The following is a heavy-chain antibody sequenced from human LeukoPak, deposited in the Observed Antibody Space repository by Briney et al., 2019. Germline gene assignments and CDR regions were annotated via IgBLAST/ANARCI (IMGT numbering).Heavy chain of an antibody. CDR1: GFTFSTYA. J-gene: IGHJ5*02. CDR2: ISGSGVST. D-gene: IGHD3-3*01. CDR3: AKDFTIFGVVTNNWFDP. Sequence: GGSLRLSCAASGFTFSTYAMNWARQAPGKGLEWVSVISGSGVSTHYADSVKGRFTISRDNSKNTLYLQMNSLRAEDTAVYYCAKDFTIFGVVTNNWFDPWGQGTLVTVSS. V-gene: IGHV3-23*01.